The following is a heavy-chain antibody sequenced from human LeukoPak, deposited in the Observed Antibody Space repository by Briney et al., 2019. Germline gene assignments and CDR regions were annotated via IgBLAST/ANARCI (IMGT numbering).Heavy chain of an antibody. V-gene: IGHV3-23*01. CDR3: ALLVVPAAIMHFDY. CDR1: GFTFSSYA. CDR2: IIGSGGTT. Sequence: PGGTLRLSCAASGFTFSSYAMSWVRQAPGKGLEGVSAIIGSGGTTYYADSVKGRFTISRDNSKNTLYLQMNSLRAEDTAVYYCALLVVPAAIMHFDYWGQGTLVTVSS. D-gene: IGHD2-2*02. J-gene: IGHJ4*02.